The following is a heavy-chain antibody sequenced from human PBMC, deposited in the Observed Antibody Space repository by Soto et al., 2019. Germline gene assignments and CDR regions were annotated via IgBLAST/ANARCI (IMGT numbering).Heavy chain of an antibody. D-gene: IGHD3-9*01. J-gene: IGHJ4*02. CDR3: ARVNYDILTGYSAFLFDY. CDR1: GGSISSYY. Sequence: SERLSLTCTVAGGSISSYYWSWIRQPPGKGLEWIGYIYYSGSTNYNPSLKSRVTISVDTSKNQFSLKLSSVTAADTAVYYCARVNYDILTGYSAFLFDYWGQGTLVTVSS. V-gene: IGHV4-59*01. CDR2: IYYSGST.